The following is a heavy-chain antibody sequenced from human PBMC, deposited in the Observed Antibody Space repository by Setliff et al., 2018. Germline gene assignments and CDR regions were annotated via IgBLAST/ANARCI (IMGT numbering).Heavy chain of an antibody. V-gene: IGHV4-39*07. CDR2: TYYSGNT. J-gene: IGHJ5*02. CDR1: GASVSGNSYY. Sequence: SETLSLTCTVSGASVSGNSYYWGWIRQPPGKGLEWIASTYYSGNTYYNPSLKSRVTISVDTSKNQFSLKLTSVTAADTAVYYCARSPGSYSLDWFDLRGQGTLVTVPQ. D-gene: IGHD2-21*01. CDR3: ARSPGSYSLDWFDL.